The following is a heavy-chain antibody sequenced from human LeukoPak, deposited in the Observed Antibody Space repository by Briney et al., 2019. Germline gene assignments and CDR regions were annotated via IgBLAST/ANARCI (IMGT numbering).Heavy chain of an antibody. Sequence: PGGSLRLSCTVSGFTVSSNSMSWVRQAPGKGLEWVAFIRYDGSNKYYADSVKGRFTISRDNSKNTLYLQMNSLRAEDTAVYYCAKDGRVLLWFGDYMDVWGKGTTVTISS. J-gene: IGHJ6*03. CDR2: IRYDGSNK. CDR1: GFTVSSNS. V-gene: IGHV3-30*02. CDR3: AKDGRVLLWFGDYMDV. D-gene: IGHD3-10*01.